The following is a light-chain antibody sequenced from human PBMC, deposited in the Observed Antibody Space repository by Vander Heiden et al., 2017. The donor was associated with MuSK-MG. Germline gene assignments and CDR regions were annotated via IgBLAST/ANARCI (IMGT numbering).Light chain of an antibody. CDR3: SSYARGNVYV. CDR2: EVN. J-gene: IGLJ1*01. Sequence: QSALTQPASVSASPGQSITISCPGTISDVGGYNLVSWHPQTPRDATQFMIFEVNKRPPGVADRFSGSKSGTTASLTIPALQAEDEADYYCSSYARGNVYVFGPGTKVTVL. V-gene: IGLV2-23*02. CDR1: ISDVGGYNL.